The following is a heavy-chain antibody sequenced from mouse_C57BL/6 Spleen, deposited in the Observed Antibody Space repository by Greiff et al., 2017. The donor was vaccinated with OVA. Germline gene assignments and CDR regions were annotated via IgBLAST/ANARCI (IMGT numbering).Heavy chain of an antibody. CDR1: GYTFTSYW. J-gene: IGHJ3*01. CDR3: ARSSGYDYDGIAY. D-gene: IGHD2-4*01. V-gene: IGHV1-72*01. CDR2: IDPNSGGT. Sequence: QVQLMQPGAELVKPGASVKLSCKASGYTFTSYWMHWVKQRPGRGLEWIGRIDPNSGGTKYNEKFKSKSTLTVDKPSSTPYMQLSSLTSEDSAVYYCARSSGYDYDGIAYWGQGTLVTVSA.